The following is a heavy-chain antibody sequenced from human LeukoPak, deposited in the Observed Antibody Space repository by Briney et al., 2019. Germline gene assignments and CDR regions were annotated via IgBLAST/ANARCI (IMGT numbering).Heavy chain of an antibody. J-gene: IGHJ5*02. Sequence: ASETLSLTCTVSGGSISSGGYYWSWIRQHPGKGLEWIGYIYYSGSTYSNPSLKSRVTISVDTSKNQFSLKLSSVTAADTAVYYCARDPGFPTRDWFDPWGQGTLVTVSS. CDR1: GGSISSGGYY. D-gene: IGHD3-10*01. CDR2: IYYSGST. CDR3: ARDPGFPTRDWFDP. V-gene: IGHV4-31*03.